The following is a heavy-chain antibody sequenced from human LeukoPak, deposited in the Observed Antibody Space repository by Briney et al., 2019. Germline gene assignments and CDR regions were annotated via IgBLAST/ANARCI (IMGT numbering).Heavy chain of an antibody. V-gene: IGHV4-30-2*01. J-gene: IGHJ5*02. CDR1: GYAIISGGVS. Sequence: SETLSLTCTVSGYAIISGGVSWKWIRQPPGKGLEWIGCIYDRGPAHYNPSLKSRFTISVDRPKNQFFLNVTSLTAADTAVYYCARSRQASGLFSSWGQGTLVVVSS. CDR2: IYDRGPA. D-gene: IGHD3-10*01. CDR3: ARSRQASGLFSS.